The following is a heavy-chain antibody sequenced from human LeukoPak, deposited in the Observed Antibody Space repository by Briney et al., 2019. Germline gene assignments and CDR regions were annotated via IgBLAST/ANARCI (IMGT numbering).Heavy chain of an antibody. V-gene: IGHV3-23*01. CDR3: AKESQTYYDIMTGYPNYYFDY. D-gene: IGHD3-9*01. J-gene: IGHJ4*02. CDR2: ISGSGANT. CDR1: KFTFSTSA. Sequence: PGGSLRLSCAASKFTFSTSAMSWVRQAPGKGLEWVSAISGSGANTYYVDSVKGRFTISRDNSKNTLYLEMSSLRSDDTAVYYCAKESQTYYDIMTGYPNYYFDYGGQGTLVTVSS.